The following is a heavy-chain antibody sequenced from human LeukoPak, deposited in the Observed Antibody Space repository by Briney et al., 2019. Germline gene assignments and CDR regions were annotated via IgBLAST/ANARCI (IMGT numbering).Heavy chain of an antibody. CDR1: GFTFSSYA. CDR3: AKEKALVVITYFDY. D-gene: IGHD3-22*01. J-gene: IGHJ4*02. CDR2: ISGSGGST. V-gene: IGHV3-23*01. Sequence: GGSLRLSCAASGFTFSSYAMSWVRQAPGKGLGWVSSISGSGGSTYYADSVKGRFTISRDNSKNTLYLQVNSLRAEDTAVYYCAKEKALVVITYFDYWGQGTLVTVSS.